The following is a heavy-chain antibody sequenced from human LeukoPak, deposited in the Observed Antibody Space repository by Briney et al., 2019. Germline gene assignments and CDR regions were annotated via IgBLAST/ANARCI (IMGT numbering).Heavy chain of an antibody. CDR1: GGSFSGYS. D-gene: IGHD5-18*01. V-gene: IGHV4-34*01. J-gene: IGHJ5*02. CDR3: ARGKEESVPQQGFLHGFDP. CDR2: INHSGST. Sequence: PSETLSLTCAVYGGSFSGYSWSWIRQPPGKGLEWIGEINHSGSTNYNPSLKSRVTLSVDTSKNQFSLKLSSVTAADTAVYYCARGKEESVPQQGFLHGFDPWGQGTLVTASS.